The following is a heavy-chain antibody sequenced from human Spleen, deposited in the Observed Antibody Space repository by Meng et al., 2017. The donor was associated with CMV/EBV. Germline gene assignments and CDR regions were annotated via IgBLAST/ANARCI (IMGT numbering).Heavy chain of an antibody. CDR2: ITSSSRYI. V-gene: IGHV3-21*01. D-gene: IGHD3-22*01. Sequence: GGSLRLSCAASGFTFSTYSMNWVRQAPGKGLEWVSSITSSSRYINHADSVKGRFTISRDNAKNSVFLQMNSLRGEDTAIYYCARVRYYDSSGTPGDCDYWGQGTLVTVS. J-gene: IGHJ4*02. CDR1: GFTFSTYS. CDR3: ARVRYYDSSGTPGDCDY.